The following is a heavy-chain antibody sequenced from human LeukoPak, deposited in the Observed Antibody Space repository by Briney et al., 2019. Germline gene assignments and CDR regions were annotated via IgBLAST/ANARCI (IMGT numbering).Heavy chain of an antibody. CDR3: ARGRAASRKSAFDI. J-gene: IGHJ3*02. V-gene: IGHV3-7*03. D-gene: IGHD2-15*01. CDR1: GFTFSSYW. CDR2: IKQDGSEK. Sequence: GGSLRLSCAASGFTFSSYWMSWVRQAPGKGLEWVANIKQDGSEKYYVDSVKGRFTISRDNAKNSLYLQMNSLRAEDMALYYCARGRAASRKSAFDIWGQGTMVTVSS.